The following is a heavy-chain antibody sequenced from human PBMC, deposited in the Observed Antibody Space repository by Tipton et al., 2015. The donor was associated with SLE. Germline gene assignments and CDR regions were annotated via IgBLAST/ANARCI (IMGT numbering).Heavy chain of an antibody. Sequence: SLRLSCAASGFTFSNYWMIWVRQAPGKGLEWVASIDQVGSEKYYVDSVKGRFTISRDNAKNTLYVQMNSLRTEDTAVYYCVKGRLQYCGGDCSFDYWGQGTLVTVSS. D-gene: IGHD2-21*01. CDR1: GFTFSNYW. J-gene: IGHJ4*02. CDR2: IDQVGSEK. CDR3: VKGRLQYCGGDCSFDY. V-gene: IGHV3-7*01.